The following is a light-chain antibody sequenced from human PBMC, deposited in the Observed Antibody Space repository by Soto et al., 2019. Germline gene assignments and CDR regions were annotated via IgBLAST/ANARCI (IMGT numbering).Light chain of an antibody. V-gene: IGKV3-20*01. CDR3: QQYGRSPRT. CDR2: GAS. J-gene: IGKJ1*01. Sequence: EIVLTQSPGTLSLSPGERVTLSCRASQSVSSDYLAWYQQKPGQAPRLLIYGASNRATGIPDRFSGSGSGTDFTLTISRPEPQDFAVFYCQQYGRSPRTFGQGTKVEIK. CDR1: QSVSSDY.